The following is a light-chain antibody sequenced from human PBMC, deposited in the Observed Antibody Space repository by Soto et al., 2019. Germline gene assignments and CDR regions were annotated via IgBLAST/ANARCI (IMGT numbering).Light chain of an antibody. J-gene: IGKJ3*01. Sequence: DIQMTQSPSSLSASVGDRVTITCQASQDIGNYLNWYQQKPGKAPKLLIYETPNMEIGVPSRFNGGGSGTDFSFTISSLQPEDIATYYCQQHHSLPLTFGPGTKVDIK. CDR1: QDIGNY. V-gene: IGKV1-33*01. CDR3: QQHHSLPLT. CDR2: ETP.